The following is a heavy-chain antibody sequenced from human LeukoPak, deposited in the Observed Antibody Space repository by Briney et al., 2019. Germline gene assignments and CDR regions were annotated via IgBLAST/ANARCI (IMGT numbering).Heavy chain of an antibody. J-gene: IGHJ4*02. CDR1: GFIFSNFG. CDR3: ARERGYSDYFYDGGDY. V-gene: IGHV3-33*01. Sequence: GGSLRLSCTASGFIFSNFGMYWVRQAPGKGLEWVAVIWYDGSNKYYADSMKGRFTISRDNSKNTLYLQMNGLRTEDTAVYYCARERGYSDYFYDGGDYWGQGTQVTVSS. CDR2: IWYDGSNK. D-gene: IGHD5-12*01.